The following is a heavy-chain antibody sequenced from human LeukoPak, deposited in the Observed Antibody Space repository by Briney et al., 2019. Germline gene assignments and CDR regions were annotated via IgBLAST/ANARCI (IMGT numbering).Heavy chain of an antibody. V-gene: IGHV1-69*13. CDR2: IIPIFGTA. Sequence: SVKVSCKASGGTFSSYAISWVRQAPGQGLEWMGGIIPIFGTANYAQKFQGRVTITADESTSTAYMELSSLRSEDTAVYYCAGMGNYGVYIDYWGQGTLVTVSS. J-gene: IGHJ4*02. CDR3: AGMGNYGVYIDY. CDR1: GGTFSSYA. D-gene: IGHD4-17*01.